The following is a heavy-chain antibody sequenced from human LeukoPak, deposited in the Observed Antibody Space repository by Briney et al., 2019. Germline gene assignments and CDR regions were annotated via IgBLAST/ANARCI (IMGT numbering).Heavy chain of an antibody. CDR3: AKGRGSSGSAEFDY. CDR1: GFSFSSFG. D-gene: IGHD3-10*01. J-gene: IGHJ4*02. Sequence: GGSLRLSCAASGFSFSSFGIHWVRQAPGKGLEWVAFISYDGSNKYYADSVKGRFTISRDNSKNTLYLQMNSLTAEDTAVYYCAKGRGSSGSAEFDYWGQGTLVTVSS. CDR2: ISYDGSNK. V-gene: IGHV3-30*18.